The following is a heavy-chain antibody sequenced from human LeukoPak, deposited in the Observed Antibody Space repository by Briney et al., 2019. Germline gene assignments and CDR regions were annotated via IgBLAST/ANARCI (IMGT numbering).Heavy chain of an antibody. D-gene: IGHD6-13*01. CDR3: ARVAAAGRGFDY. J-gene: IGHJ4*02. CDR2: IWYDGSNK. V-gene: IGHV3-33*01. CDR1: GLTFSSYG. Sequence: PGGSLRLSCAASGLTFSSYGMHWVRQAPGKGLEWVAVIWYDGSNKYYADSVKGRFTISRDNSKNTLYLQMNSLRAEDTAVYYCARVAAAGRGFDYWGQGTLVTVSS.